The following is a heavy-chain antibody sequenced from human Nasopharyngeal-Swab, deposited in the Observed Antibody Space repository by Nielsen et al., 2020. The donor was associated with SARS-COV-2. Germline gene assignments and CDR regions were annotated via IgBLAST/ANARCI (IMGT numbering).Heavy chain of an antibody. Sequence: SETLSLTCAVYGGPFSGYYWSWIRQPPGKGLEWIGEINHSGNTNYNPSLKSRVTISVDTSKNQLSLKLSSVTAADTAVYYCARGRVSTNTYYYGLGSSYYYYGMDVWGQGTTVTVSS. CDR1: GGPFSGYY. V-gene: IGHV4-34*01. D-gene: IGHD3-10*01. J-gene: IGHJ6*02. CDR3: ARGRVSTNTYYYGLGSSYYYYGMDV. CDR2: INHSGNT.